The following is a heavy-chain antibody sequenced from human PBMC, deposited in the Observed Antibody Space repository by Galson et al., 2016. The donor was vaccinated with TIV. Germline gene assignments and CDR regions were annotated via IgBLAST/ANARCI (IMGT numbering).Heavy chain of an antibody. CDR3: VKDRQGIPSSLGF. CDR2: IGGSGGST. V-gene: IGHV3-23*01. CDR1: GFTFRSYA. Sequence: SLRLSCAASGFTFRSYAMNWVRQAPGKGLEWVSSIGGSGGSTYYADSVKGRFTISRDSSKNTVYFQMNSLRAEDTAICYCVKDRQGIPSSLGFWGQGTLVTVSS. D-gene: IGHD5-18*01. J-gene: IGHJ4*02.